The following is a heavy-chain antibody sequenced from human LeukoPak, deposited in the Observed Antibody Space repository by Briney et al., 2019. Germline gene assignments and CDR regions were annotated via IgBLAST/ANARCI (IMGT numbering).Heavy chain of an antibody. V-gene: IGHV4-61*02. D-gene: IGHD2-2*01. J-gene: IGHJ5*01. CDR1: GDSISSGSYY. CDR2: IYSSGST. Sequence: SETLSLTCTVSGDSISSGSYYWTWIRQPAGKGLEWIGRIYSSGSTNYNPSFKSRVTISRDTSKNQFSLKLSSVTAADTAVYYCAGDLVAADNNWFDSWGQGTLVTVSS. CDR3: AGDLVAADNNWFDS.